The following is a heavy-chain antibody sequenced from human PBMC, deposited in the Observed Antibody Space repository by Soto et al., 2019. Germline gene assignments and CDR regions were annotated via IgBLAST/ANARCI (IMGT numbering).Heavy chain of an antibody. V-gene: IGHV1-3*01. J-gene: IGHJ6*02. CDR2: INAGNGNT. CDR1: GYTFTSYA. D-gene: IGHD3-10*01. Sequence: ASVKVSCKASGYTFTSYAMHWVRQAPGQRLEWMGWINAGNGNTKYSQKFQGRVTITRDTSASTAYMELSSLRSEDTAVYYCARSLYDYGCGSYNRYFEYYYYGMDVWGQGTKVTVYS. CDR3: ARSLYDYGCGSYNRYFEYYYYGMDV.